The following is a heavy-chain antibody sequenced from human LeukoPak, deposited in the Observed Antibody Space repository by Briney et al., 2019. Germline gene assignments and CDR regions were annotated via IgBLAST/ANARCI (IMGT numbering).Heavy chain of an antibody. V-gene: IGHV4-34*01. D-gene: IGHD6-6*01. J-gene: IGHJ6*02. CDR1: GGSFSGYY. CDR3: ASIAARPDFDYYYGMDV. CDR2: INHSGST. Sequence: SETLSLTCAAYGGSFSGYYWSWIRQPPGKGLEWIGEINHSGSTNYNPSLKSRVTISVDTSKNQFSLKLSSVTAADTAVYYCASIAARPDFDYYYGMDVWGQGTTVTVSS.